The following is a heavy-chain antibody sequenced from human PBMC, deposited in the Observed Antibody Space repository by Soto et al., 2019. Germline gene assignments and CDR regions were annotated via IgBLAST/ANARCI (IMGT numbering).Heavy chain of an antibody. CDR3: XRRNGPHYDFLSDYYYYMDV. CDR2: IYPVYSET. Sequence: GESLKISCKGSGYSFTNYWIFWVRQMPGKGLECMGIIYPVYSETRYSPSFQGHVTISSYNSISTSYLQLISLKASYTAIYYCXRRNGPHYDFLSDYYYYMDVWGKGTTVTVSS. CDR1: GYSFTNYW. V-gene: IGHV5-51*01. D-gene: IGHD3-3*01. J-gene: IGHJ6*03.